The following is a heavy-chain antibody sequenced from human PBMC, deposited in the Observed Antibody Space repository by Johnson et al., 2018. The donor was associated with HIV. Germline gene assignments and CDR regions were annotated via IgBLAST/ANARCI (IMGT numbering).Heavy chain of an antibody. Sequence: VQLVESGGGLVQPGGSLRLSCAASGFTFSSYAMSWVRQAPGKGLEWVSAISGSGGSTYYADSVKGRFTISRDNSKNTLYLQSNSLRAEDTAVYYWARDGTWELHRHAFEIWGQGTTVTVSS. CDR3: ARDGTWELHRHAFEI. V-gene: IGHV3-23*04. CDR2: ISGSGGST. D-gene: IGHD1-26*01. J-gene: IGHJ3*02. CDR1: GFTFSSYA.